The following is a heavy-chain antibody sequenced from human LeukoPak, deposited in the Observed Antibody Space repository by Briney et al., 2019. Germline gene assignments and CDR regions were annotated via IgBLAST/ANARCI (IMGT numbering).Heavy chain of an antibody. V-gene: IGHV3-30*04. CDR3: ARAPVPAAPFDY. CDR2: ISYDGSNK. CDR1: GFTFSSYA. Sequence: PGGSLRLSCAASGFTFSSYAMHWVRQAPGKGLEWVAVISYDGSNKYYADSVKGRFTISRDNSKNTLYLQMNSLRAEDTAVYYCARAPVPAAPFDYWGQGTLVTVSS. D-gene: IGHD2-2*01. J-gene: IGHJ4*02.